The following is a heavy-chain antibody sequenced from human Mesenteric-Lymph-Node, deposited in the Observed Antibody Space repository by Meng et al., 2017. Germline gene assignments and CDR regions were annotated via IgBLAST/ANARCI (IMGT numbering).Heavy chain of an antibody. J-gene: IGHJ4*02. CDR3: ASWYFNY. CDR2: TCYRSKWYY. Sequence: QDQLQQSGPGLVEPSQTPSLTCAISGDSVSSNSAAWHWIRQSPSRGLEWLGMTCYRSKWYYDYAVSVKSRITINPDTSRNQFSLQLNSVTPEDTAVYYCASWYFNYWGQGTLVTVSS. V-gene: IGHV6-1*01. CDR1: GDSVSSNSAA.